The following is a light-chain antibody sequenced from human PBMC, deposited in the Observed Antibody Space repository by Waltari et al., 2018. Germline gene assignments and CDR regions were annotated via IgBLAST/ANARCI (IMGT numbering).Light chain of an antibody. Sequence: DIQMTQSPSSLSASVGDTVTITCRASQSISILLAWYQQKPGKAPKVLIYRASTLQSGVPSRFSGSGSGTDFTLTISSLQPEDFATYYCLQSSSSPRTFGQGTEVEIK. CDR2: RAS. CDR1: QSISIL. V-gene: IGKV1-5*03. CDR3: LQSSSSPRT. J-gene: IGKJ1*01.